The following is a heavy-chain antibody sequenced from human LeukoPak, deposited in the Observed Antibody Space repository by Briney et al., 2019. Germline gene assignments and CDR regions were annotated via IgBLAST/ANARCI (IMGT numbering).Heavy chain of an antibody. V-gene: IGHV3-23*01. J-gene: IGHJ4*02. CDR2: ISGSGGST. CDR3: AKARDSSGWYFDY. Sequence: QPGGSLRLSCAASGFTFSSYAMSWVRQAPGKGLEWVSAISGSGGSTYYADSAKGRFTISRDNSKNTLYLQMNSLRAEDTAVYYCAKARDSSGWYFDYWGQGTLVTVSS. CDR1: GFTFSSYA. D-gene: IGHD6-19*01.